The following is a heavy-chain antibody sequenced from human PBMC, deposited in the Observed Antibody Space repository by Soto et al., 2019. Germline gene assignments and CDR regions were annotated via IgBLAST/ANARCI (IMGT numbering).Heavy chain of an antibody. V-gene: IGHV4-59*10. CDR3: ARSSGDDFFYYGMDV. Sequence: SETLSLTCSVSGASITSHYWSWIRQSAGEGLQWIGRVYARGATNYNPSLKSRVTISGGTSKNQFSLKLTSVTAADTAVYYCARSSGDDFFYYGMDVWGHGTTVTVSS. CDR2: VYARGAT. J-gene: IGHJ6*02. CDR1: GASITSHY. D-gene: IGHD4-17*01.